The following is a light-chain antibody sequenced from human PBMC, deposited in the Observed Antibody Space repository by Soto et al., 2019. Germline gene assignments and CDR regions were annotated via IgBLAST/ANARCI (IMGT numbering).Light chain of an antibody. V-gene: IGLV2-8*01. CDR3: SSYVGSNTFDV. CDR2: EVS. J-gene: IGLJ1*01. Sequence: QSVLTQPPSASGSPGQSVTISCTGTSSDVGGYNYVSWYQQHPGKAPKLMIYEVSKRPSGVPDRFSGSKSGNTASLTVSGLQAEDEADYYCSSYVGSNTFDVFGTGTKVNVL. CDR1: SSDVGGYNY.